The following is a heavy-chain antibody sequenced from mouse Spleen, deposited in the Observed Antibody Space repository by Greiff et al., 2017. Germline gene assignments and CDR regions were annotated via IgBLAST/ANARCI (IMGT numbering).Heavy chain of an antibody. CDR3: ARNYYGYEAWFAY. D-gene: IGHD1-2*01. Sequence: EVQLQQSGPELVKPGASVKISCKASGYSFTGYYMNWVKQSHGKSLEWIGDINPNNGGTSYNQKFKGKATLTVDKSSSTAYMELRSLTSEDSAVYYCARNYYGYEAWFAYWGQGTLVTVSA. CDR1: GYSFTGYY. CDR2: INPNNGGT. V-gene: IGHV1-26*01. J-gene: IGHJ3*01.